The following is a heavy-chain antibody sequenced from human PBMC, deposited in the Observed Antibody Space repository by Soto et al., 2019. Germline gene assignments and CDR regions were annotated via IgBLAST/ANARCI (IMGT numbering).Heavy chain of an antibody. Sequence: QVQLVQSGSELKKPGASVKVSCKASGYTFTSYAMNWVRQAPGQGLEWMGWINTNTGNPTYAQGFTGRFVFSLDTSVSTAYLQICSLKAEDTAVYYCARDKGCSSTSCYNRNWFDPWGQGTLVTVSS. CDR2: INTNTGNP. CDR1: GYTFTSYA. D-gene: IGHD2-2*02. J-gene: IGHJ5*02. CDR3: ARDKGCSSTSCYNRNWFDP. V-gene: IGHV7-4-1*01.